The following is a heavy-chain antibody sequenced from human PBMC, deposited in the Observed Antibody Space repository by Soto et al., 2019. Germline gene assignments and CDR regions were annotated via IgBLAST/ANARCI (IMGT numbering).Heavy chain of an antibody. D-gene: IGHD6-13*01. CDR2: IYSGGST. Sequence: PGGSLRLSCAASGFTVSSNYMSWVRQAPGKGLEWVSVIYSGGSTYYADSVKGRFTISRDNSKNTLYLQMNSLRAEDTAVYYCARYSSSWFDYYGMDVWGQGTTVTVSS. V-gene: IGHV3-53*01. CDR3: ARYSSSWFDYYGMDV. J-gene: IGHJ6*02. CDR1: GFTVSSNY.